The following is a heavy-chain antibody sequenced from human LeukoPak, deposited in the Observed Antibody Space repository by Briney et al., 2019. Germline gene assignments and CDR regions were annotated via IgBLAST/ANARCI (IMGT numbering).Heavy chain of an antibody. D-gene: IGHD2-15*01. J-gene: IGHJ4*02. V-gene: IGHV3-21*01. Sequence: PGGSLRLSCAASGFTFGSYSMDWVRQAPGKGLEWVSSISSGGSYIYYADSVKGRFTISRDNAKNSLYLQMNSLRAEDTAIYYCVRDPQRYCSSESCLFDYWGQGSLVTVSA. CDR2: ISSGGSYI. CDR1: GFTFGSYS. CDR3: VRDPQRYCSSESCLFDY.